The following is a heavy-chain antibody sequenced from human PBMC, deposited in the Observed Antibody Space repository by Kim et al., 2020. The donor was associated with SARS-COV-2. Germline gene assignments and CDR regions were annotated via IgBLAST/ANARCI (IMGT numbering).Heavy chain of an antibody. V-gene: IGHV3-74*01. Sequence: GGSLRLSCVASGFTFSSYAMHWARKAPGRGLVGVSRVNSDGSSTSYQAPVKGRSTFSRANARNTRYPKINSLGAEATAVYYCASTSTGYVWDSYDYWGQG. CDR2: VNSDGSST. CDR1: GFTFSSYA. CDR3: ASTSTGYVWDSYDY. J-gene: IGHJ4*02. D-gene: IGHD3-16*01.